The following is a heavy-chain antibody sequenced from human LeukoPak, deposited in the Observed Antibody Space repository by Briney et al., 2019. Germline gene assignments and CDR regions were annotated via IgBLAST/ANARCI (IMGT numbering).Heavy chain of an antibody. J-gene: IGHJ4*02. CDR2: IYYSGST. V-gene: IGHV4-39*01. CDR3: ALASPGYFDY. Sequence: SETLSLTCTVSGGSISSYYWGWIRQPPGKGLKWIGSIYYSGSTYYNPSLKGRVTISVDTSKNQFSLKLSSVTAADTAVYYCALASPGYFDYWGQGTLVTVSS. CDR1: GGSISSYY.